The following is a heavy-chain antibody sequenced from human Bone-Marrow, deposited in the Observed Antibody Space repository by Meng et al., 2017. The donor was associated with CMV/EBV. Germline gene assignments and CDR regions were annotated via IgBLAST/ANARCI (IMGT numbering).Heavy chain of an antibody. V-gene: IGHV4-38-2*02. CDR3: ARARLRKYQLLNEYFQR. CDR2: IYHSGST. Sequence: SETLSLTCTVSGYSISSGYYWGWIRQPPGKGLEWIGSIYHSGSTYYNPSLKSRVTISVDTSTNQFSLKLSSVTAADTAVYYCARARLRKYQLLNEYFQRWGQGTLVTVAS. CDR1: GYSISSGYY. J-gene: IGHJ1*01. D-gene: IGHD2-2*01.